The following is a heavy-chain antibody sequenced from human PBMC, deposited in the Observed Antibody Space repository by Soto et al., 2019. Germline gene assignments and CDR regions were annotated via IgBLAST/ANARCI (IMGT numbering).Heavy chain of an antibody. V-gene: IGHV4-30-2*01. D-gene: IGHD2-21*01. CDR3: ARIPSP. CDR2: IYHSGST. Sequence: QLQLRESGSGLVKPSQTLSLTCAVSGGSISSGGYSWSWIRQPPGKGLEWIGYIYHSGSTYYNPSLKSRVTIAVDRSKNQFSLKLSSVTAADTAVYYCARIPSPWGQGTLVTVSS. CDR1: GGSISSGGYS. J-gene: IGHJ5*02.